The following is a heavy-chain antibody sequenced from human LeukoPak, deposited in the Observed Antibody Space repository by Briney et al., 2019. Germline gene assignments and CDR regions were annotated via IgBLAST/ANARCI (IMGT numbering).Heavy chain of an antibody. CDR2: IYYSGST. CDR1: GGSISSGGYY. D-gene: IGHD2-2*01. V-gene: IGHV4-31*03. Sequence: PSETLSLTCTVSGGSISSGGYYWSWIRQHPGKGLEWIGYIYYSGSTYYNPSLKSRVTVSVDTSKNQFSLKLSSVTAADTAVYYCATLGDGYNHSCDYWGQGTLVTVSS. CDR3: ATLGDGYNHSCDY. J-gene: IGHJ4*02.